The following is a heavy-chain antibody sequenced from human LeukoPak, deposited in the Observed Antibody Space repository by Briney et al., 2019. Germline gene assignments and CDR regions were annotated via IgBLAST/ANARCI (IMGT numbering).Heavy chain of an antibody. J-gene: IGHJ6*02. V-gene: IGHV3-23*01. Sequence: GGSLRLSCAASRFTFSAYSMTWVRQAPGKGLEWVSAISGSGDNTYYADSVKGQFTISRDNSENTLYLQMSSLRAEDTAAYLCARGGILYGLGVWGQGTTVTVSS. CDR2: ISGSGDNT. CDR3: ARGGILYGLGV. D-gene: IGHD6-13*01. CDR1: RFTFSAYS.